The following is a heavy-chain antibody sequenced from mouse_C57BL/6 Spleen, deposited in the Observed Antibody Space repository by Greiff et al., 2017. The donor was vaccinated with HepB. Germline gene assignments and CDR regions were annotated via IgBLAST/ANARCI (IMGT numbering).Heavy chain of an antibody. Sequence: VQLQQSGPELVKPGASVKISCKASGYSFTDYNMNWVKQSNGKSLEWIGVINPNYGTTSYNQKFKGKATLTVDQSSSTAYIQLNSLTSEDSAVYYCERFNYGSSSYYFDYWGQGTTLTVSS. CDR3: ERFNYGSSSYYFDY. V-gene: IGHV1-39*01. D-gene: IGHD1-1*01. J-gene: IGHJ2*01. CDR1: GYSFTDYN. CDR2: INPNYGTT.